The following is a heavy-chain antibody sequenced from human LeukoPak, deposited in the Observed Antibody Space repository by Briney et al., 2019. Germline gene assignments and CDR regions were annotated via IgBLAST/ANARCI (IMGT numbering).Heavy chain of an antibody. CDR3: ARDPTPYSSTYAFDI. J-gene: IGHJ3*02. CDR2: LYYSGST. D-gene: IGHD6-13*01. Sequence: SETLSLTCAVYGGSFSGYYWGWIRQPPGKGLEWIGSLYYSGSTYYNPSLNSRVTISVDTSKNQFSLKLSSVTAADTAVYYCARDPTPYSSTYAFDIWGQGTMVTVSS. CDR1: GGSFSGYY. V-gene: IGHV4-34*01.